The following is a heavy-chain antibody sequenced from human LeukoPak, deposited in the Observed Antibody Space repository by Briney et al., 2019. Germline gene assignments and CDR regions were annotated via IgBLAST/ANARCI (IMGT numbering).Heavy chain of an antibody. J-gene: IGHJ6*03. D-gene: IGHD6-13*01. CDR2: IYYSGST. V-gene: IGHV4-59*12. Sequence: SETLSLTCTVSGGSISSYYWSWLRQPPGKGLEWIGYIYYSGSTNYNPSLKSRVTISVDTSKNQFSLKLSSVTAADTAVYYCARACSSWYPYYYYYMDVWGKGTTVTVSS. CDR1: GGSISSYY. CDR3: ARACSSWYPYYYYYMDV.